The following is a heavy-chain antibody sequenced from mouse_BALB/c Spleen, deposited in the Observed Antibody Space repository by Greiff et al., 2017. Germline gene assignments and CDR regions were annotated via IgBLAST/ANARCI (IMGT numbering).Heavy chain of an antibody. J-gene: IGHJ4*01. CDR2: ISYDGSN. Sequence: VQLKESGPGLVKPSQSLSLTCSVTGYSITSGYYWNWIRQFPGNKLEWMGYISYDGSNNYNPSLKNRISITRDTSKNQFFLKLNSVTTEDTATYYCARDGSSGYVEAMDYWGQGTSVTVSS. CDR3: ARDGSSGYVEAMDY. CDR1: GYSITSGYY. D-gene: IGHD3-1*01. V-gene: IGHV3-6*02.